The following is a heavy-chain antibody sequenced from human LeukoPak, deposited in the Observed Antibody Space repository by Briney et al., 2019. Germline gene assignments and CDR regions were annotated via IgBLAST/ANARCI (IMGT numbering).Heavy chain of an antibody. Sequence: SETLSLTCTVSGGSIRIDYWTWIRQPAGQGLEWIGRIFSSGYTNYNPSLQSRVTLSVDTSKNQFSLKLTSVTAADTAVYYCATGRPRNATRLDDGYDIWGQGTMVTVSS. CDR2: IFSSGYT. CDR1: GGSIRIDY. J-gene: IGHJ3*02. CDR3: ATGRPRNATRLDDGYDI. D-gene: IGHD1-1*01. V-gene: IGHV4-4*07.